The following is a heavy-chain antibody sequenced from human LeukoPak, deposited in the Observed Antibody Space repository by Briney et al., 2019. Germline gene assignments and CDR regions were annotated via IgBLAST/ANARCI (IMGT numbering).Heavy chain of an antibody. CDR3: ARDEGYSYGRRWFDP. Sequence: ASVKVSCKASGYTFTDYYLHWVRQAPGQGLEWMGWINPNSGGTNFAQKFQGRVTMTRDTSISTAYMELSSLRSEDTAVYYCARDEGYSYGRRWFDPWGQGTLVTVSS. D-gene: IGHD5-18*01. CDR2: INPNSGGT. J-gene: IGHJ5*02. V-gene: IGHV1-2*02. CDR1: GYTFTDYY.